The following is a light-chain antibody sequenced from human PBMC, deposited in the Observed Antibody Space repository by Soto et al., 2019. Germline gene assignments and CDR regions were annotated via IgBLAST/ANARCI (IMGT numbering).Light chain of an antibody. CDR1: SSNIGSNT. Sequence: QSVLTQPPSASGTPGQRVTISCSGSSSNIGSNTVSWYQQVPGTAPKLLIYSNNQRPSGVPDRCSGSKSGTSASLAISGLQSEDEADYYCAAWDDNLNGVVFGGGTKVTVL. V-gene: IGLV1-44*01. CDR2: SNN. CDR3: AAWDDNLNGVV. J-gene: IGLJ2*01.